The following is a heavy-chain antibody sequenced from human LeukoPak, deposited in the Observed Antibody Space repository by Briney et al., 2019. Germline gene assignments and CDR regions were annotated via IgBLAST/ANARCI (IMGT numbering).Heavy chain of an antibody. J-gene: IGHJ4*02. CDR1: GFTFSSYA. Sequence: PGGSLRLSCAASGFTFSSYAMHWVRQAPGKGLQWVAVISYDGSNKYYADSVKGRFTISRDNSKNTLYLQMNSLRAEDTAVYYCARDPTAMVPSYFDYWGQGTLVTVSS. V-gene: IGHV3-30-3*01. CDR3: ARDPTAMVPSYFDY. D-gene: IGHD5-18*01. CDR2: ISYDGSNK.